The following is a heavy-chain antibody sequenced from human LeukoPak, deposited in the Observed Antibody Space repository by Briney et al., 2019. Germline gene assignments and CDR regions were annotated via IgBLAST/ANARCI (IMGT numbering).Heavy chain of an antibody. CDR2: INPNSGGT. CDR1: GYTFTGYY. V-gene: IGHV1-2*02. J-gene: IGHJ5*02. CDR3: ARGGRQQLALPYNWFDP. Sequence: ASVKVSCKASGYTFTGYYMHWVRQAPGQGLEWMGWINPNSGGTNYAQKFQGRVTMTRDTSISTAYMEPSRLRSDDTAVYYCARGGRQQLALPYNWFDPWGQGTLVTVSS. D-gene: IGHD6-13*01.